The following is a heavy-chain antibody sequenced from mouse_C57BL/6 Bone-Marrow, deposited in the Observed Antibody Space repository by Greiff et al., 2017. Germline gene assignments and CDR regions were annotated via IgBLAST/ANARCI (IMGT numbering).Heavy chain of an antibody. J-gene: IGHJ3*01. Sequence: VQLQQPGAELVRPGSSVRLSCKASGYTFTSYWMHWVKQRPIQGLEWIGNIAPSDSETHSNQKFKDKATLTVDKSSSTAYMQLSSLTSEDSAVYYCARWGYDYDVKAGFAYWGQGTLVTVSA. D-gene: IGHD2-4*01. CDR1: GYTFTSYW. CDR3: ARWGYDYDVKAGFAY. V-gene: IGHV1-52*01. CDR2: IAPSDSET.